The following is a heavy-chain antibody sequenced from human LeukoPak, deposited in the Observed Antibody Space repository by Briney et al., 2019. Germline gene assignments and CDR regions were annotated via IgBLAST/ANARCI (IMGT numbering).Heavy chain of an antibody. Sequence: GASVKVSCKASGGTFRNYAINWVRQAPGQGLEWMGRIIPILGIAKYAQKFQGRVTITADKSTSTAYMELSSLRSEDTAVYYCARKGYDYGDPSWFDPWGQGTLVTVSS. V-gene: IGHV1-69*04. D-gene: IGHD4-17*01. CDR1: GGTFRNYA. J-gene: IGHJ5*02. CDR2: IIPILGIA. CDR3: ARKGYDYGDPSWFDP.